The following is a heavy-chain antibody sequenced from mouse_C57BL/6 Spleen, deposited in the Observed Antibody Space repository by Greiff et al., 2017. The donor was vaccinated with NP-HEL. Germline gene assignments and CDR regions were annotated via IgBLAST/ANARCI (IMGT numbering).Heavy chain of an antibody. V-gene: IGHV14-4*01. J-gene: IGHJ2*01. CDR1: GFNIKDDY. CDR3: TIRGSSGGY. D-gene: IGHD1-1*01. Sequence: EVQGVESGAELVRPGASVKLSCTASGFNIKDDYMHWVKQRPEQGLEWIGWIDPENGDTEYASKFQGKATITADTSSNTAYLQLSSLTSEDTAVYYCTIRGSSGGYWGQGTTLTVSS. CDR2: IDPENGDT.